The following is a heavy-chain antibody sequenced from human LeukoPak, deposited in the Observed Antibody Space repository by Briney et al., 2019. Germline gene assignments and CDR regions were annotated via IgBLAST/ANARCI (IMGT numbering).Heavy chain of an antibody. CDR1: GFTFSSYS. CDR2: ISSSSSYI. D-gene: IGHD2-2*01. J-gene: IGHJ4*02. Sequence: GGSLRLSCAASGFTFSSYSMNWVRQAPGKGLERVSSISSSSSYIYYADSVKGRFTISRDNAKNSLYLQMNSLRAEDTAVYYCAREPYPSKYCSSTSCYFGYWGQGTLVTVSS. V-gene: IGHV3-21*01. CDR3: AREPYPSKYCSSTSCYFGY.